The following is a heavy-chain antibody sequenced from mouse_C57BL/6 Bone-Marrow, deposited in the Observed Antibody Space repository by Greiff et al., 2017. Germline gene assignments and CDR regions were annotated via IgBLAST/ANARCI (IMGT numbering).Heavy chain of an antibody. D-gene: IGHD1-1*01. CDR2: IYPRSGNT. Sequence: LVESGAELARPGASVKLSCKASGYTFTSYGISWVKQRTGQGLEWIGEIYPRSGNTYYNVKFKGKATLTADKSSSTAYMELRSLTSEDSAVYFCARYYYGSPWYFDVWGTGTTVTVSS. V-gene: IGHV1-81*01. CDR1: GYTFTSYG. CDR3: ARYYYGSPWYFDV. J-gene: IGHJ1*03.